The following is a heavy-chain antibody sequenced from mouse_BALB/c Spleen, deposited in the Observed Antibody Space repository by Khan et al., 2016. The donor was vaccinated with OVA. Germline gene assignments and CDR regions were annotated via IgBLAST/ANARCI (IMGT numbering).Heavy chain of an antibody. CDR3: ARRYDFFAY. J-gene: IGHJ3*01. CDR2: VNPNTGGT. CDR1: GYSFTLYY. Sequence: VRLQQSGPDLVKPGASVKISCKASGYSFTLYYMSWVKQSHGKSLEWIGRVNPNTGGTDHNQEFKGKAILTVDKSSNTAYMELRSLTSEDSAVYYCARRYDFFAYWGQGTLVTVAA. D-gene: IGHD2-14*01. V-gene: IGHV1-26*01.